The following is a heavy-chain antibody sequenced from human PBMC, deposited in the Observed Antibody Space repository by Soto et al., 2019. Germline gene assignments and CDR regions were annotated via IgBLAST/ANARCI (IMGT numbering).Heavy chain of an antibody. CDR3: AHSLIGYYYDSSGSNWFDP. CDR1: GFSLSTSGVG. D-gene: IGHD3-22*01. V-gene: IGHV2-5*02. J-gene: IGHJ5*02. CDR2: IYWDDDK. Sequence: SGPTLVNPTETLTLTCTFSGFSLSTSGVGVGWIRQPPGKALEWLALIYWDDDKRYSPSLKSRLTITKDTSKNQVVLTMTNMDPVDTATYYCAHSLIGYYYDSSGSNWFDPWGQGTLVTVSS.